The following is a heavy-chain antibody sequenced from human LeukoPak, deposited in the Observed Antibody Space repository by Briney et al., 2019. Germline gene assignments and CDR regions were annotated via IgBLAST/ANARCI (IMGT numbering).Heavy chain of an antibody. Sequence: SETLSLTCAVYGGSFSGYYWSWIRQPPGKGLEWIGEINHSGSTNYNPSLKSRVTISVDTSKNQFSLKLSSVTAADTAVYYCARRRLGILKYYFDYWGQGTLVTVSS. J-gene: IGHJ4*02. V-gene: IGHV4-34*01. CDR2: INHSGST. D-gene: IGHD5-18*01. CDR3: ARRRLGILKYYFDY. CDR1: GGSFSGYY.